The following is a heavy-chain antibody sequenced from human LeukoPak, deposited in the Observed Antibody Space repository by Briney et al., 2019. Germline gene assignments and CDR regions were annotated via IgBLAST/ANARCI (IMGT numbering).Heavy chain of an antibody. J-gene: IGHJ4*02. V-gene: IGHV1-69*01. Sequence: ASVKVSCKASGGTFSSYAISWVRQAPGQGLEWMGGIIPIFGTANYAQKFQGRVTITADESTSTAYMELSSLRSEDTAVYYCARDYYDSSGYYYFDYWGQGTLVTVSS. D-gene: IGHD3-22*01. CDR3: ARDYYDSSGYYYFDY. CDR1: GGTFSSYA. CDR2: IIPIFGTA.